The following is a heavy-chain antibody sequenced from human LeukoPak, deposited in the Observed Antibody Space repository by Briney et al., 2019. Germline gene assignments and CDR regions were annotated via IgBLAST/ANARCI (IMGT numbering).Heavy chain of an antibody. D-gene: IGHD4-11*01. J-gene: IGHJ4*02. CDR2: ISPNSGGT. CDR3: AREWGAQDYTFDY. V-gene: IGHV1-2*02. CDR1: GYTFTGYY. Sequence: ASVKVSCKASGYTFTGYYMHWVRQAPGQGLEWMGWISPNSGGTNYAQKFQGRVTMTRDTSISTAYMELSRLRSDDTAVYYCAREWGAQDYTFDYWGQGTLVTVSS.